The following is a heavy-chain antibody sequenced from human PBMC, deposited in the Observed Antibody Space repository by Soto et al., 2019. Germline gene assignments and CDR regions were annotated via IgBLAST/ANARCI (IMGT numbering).Heavy chain of an antibody. CDR1: GCTFNNAW. CDR2: IRSKADGGTT. V-gene: IGHV3-15*07. D-gene: IGHD4-4*01. Sequence: GSLRLSCAASGCTFNNAWMNWVRQAPGKGLEWVGRIRSKADGGTTDYAAPVKDRFTISRDDSKNTLHLQMNSLKTEDTAVYYCTTEPDYSNYFEYWGQGTLVTVSS. CDR3: TTEPDYSNYFEY. J-gene: IGHJ4*02.